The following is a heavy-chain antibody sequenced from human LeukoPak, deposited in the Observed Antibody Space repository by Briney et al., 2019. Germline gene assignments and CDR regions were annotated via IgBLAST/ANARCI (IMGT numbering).Heavy chain of an antibody. CDR1: GFSFSDYY. CDR3: ARHPDGSLSLDY. V-gene: IGHV3-11*03. D-gene: IGHD1-26*01. CDR2: ISSSGSHT. Sequence: PGGSLRLSCAASGFSFSDYYMSWIRQAPGKGLEWVSYISSSGSHTNYADSVTGRFTISRNNAKKSLRLQMNSLRAEDTAVYYCARHPDGSLSLDYWGQGTLVTVSS. J-gene: IGHJ4*02.